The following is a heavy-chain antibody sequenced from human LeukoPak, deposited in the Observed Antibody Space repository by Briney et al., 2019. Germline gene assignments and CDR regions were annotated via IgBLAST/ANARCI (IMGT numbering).Heavy chain of an antibody. CDR3: ARIWNGDYYYYYGMDV. D-gene: IGHD4-17*01. J-gene: IGHJ6*02. CDR1: GYTFTSYG. V-gene: IGHV1-18*01. CDR2: ISAYNGNT. Sequence: ASVKVSCKASGYTFTSYGISWVRQAPGQGLEWMGWISAYNGNTNYAQKLQGRVTMTTDTSTSTAYMELRSLRSDDTAVYYCARIWNGDYYYYYGMDVWGQGTTVTVSS.